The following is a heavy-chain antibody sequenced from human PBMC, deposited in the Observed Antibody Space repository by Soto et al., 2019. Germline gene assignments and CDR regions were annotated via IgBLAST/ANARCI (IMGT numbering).Heavy chain of an antibody. J-gene: IGHJ4*02. V-gene: IGHV4-34*01. CDR3: ARARSIGEYHS. CDR2: INHGGTT. D-gene: IGHD6-6*01. Sequence: PSETLSLTCAVYGGSFSFGSRSWFRQPPGKGLEWIGKINHGGTTNYNTSLTSRVTISEGKSKNQFSLKVSSVTAADTAIYYCARARSIGEYHSCGQGNLVTVSS. CDR1: GGSFSFGS.